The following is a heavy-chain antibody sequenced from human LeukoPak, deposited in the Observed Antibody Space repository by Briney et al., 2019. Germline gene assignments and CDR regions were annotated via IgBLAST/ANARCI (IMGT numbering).Heavy chain of an antibody. V-gene: IGHV1-46*01. D-gene: IGHD3-16*01. CDR3: ASGSVVVDYDY. Sequence: VSVKVSCKASGYRFIDYYIHWVRQAPGQGLEWMGVINPSGGSTSFSQKFQGRVTMTRDTSTSTVYMELSNLISEDTAVYYCASGSVVVDYDYWGQGTLVTVSS. CDR1: GYRFIDYY. J-gene: IGHJ4*02. CDR2: INPSGGST.